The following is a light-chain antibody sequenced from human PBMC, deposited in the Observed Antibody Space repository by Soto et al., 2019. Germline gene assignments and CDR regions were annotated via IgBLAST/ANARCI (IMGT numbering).Light chain of an antibody. J-gene: IGKJ4*01. CDR1: QSVGSY. Sequence: ETVLPQSPATLSLSPGQRATFSCRASQSVGSYLAWYQQTPGQAPRLLIYDASNRATGIPARFSGSGSGTDFTLTITSLEPEDFAVYFCQQRTDWPLTFGGGTKVEI. CDR3: QQRTDWPLT. V-gene: IGKV3-11*01. CDR2: DAS.